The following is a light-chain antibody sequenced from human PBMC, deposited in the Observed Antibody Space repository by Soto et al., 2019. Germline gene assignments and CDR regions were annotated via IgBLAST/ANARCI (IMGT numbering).Light chain of an antibody. CDR1: QSVSSN. J-gene: IGKJ3*01. V-gene: IGKV3-15*01. CDR2: GAS. CDR3: QQDNNWPRT. Sequence: EIVMTQSPATLSVSPGERATLSCRASQSVSSNLAWYQQKPGQAPRLLIYGASTRATGIPARFSGSGSGTDFNLTISSLQSEDFAVYYCQQDNNWPRTFGPGTKVDIK.